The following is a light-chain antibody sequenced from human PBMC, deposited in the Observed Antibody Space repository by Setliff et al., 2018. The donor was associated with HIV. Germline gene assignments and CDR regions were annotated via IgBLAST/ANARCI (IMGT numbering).Light chain of an antibody. CDR2: EVS. J-gene: IGLJ3*02. CDR3: SSYTSTDTWV. Sequence: QSALAQTASVSGSPGQSITIACTGTTSDIAAFKYISWYQQHPGTAPKLIIYEVSNRPSGVSYRFSGSKSGNTASLTISGLQAEDEADYYCSSYTSTDTWVFGGGT. CDR1: TSDIAAFKY. V-gene: IGLV2-14*03.